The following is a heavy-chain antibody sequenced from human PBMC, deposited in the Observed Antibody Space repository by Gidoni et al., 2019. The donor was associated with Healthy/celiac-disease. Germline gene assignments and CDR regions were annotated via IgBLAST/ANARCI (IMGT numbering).Heavy chain of an antibody. D-gene: IGHD2-2*03. CDR3: ARGGGLHPGYCSSTSCYGRFDY. V-gene: IGHV4-34*01. CDR1: GGSFSGYY. J-gene: IGHJ4*02. Sequence: QVQLQQWGAGLLKPSATLSLTCAVYGGSFSGYYWSVIRQPPGKGLEWLGEINHSGSTNYNPSLKSRVTISVDTSKNQFSLKLSSVTAADTAVYYCARGGGLHPGYCSSTSCYGRFDYWGQGTLVTVSS. CDR2: INHSGST.